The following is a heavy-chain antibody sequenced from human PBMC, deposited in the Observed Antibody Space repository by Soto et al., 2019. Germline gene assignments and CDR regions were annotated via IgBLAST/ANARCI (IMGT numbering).Heavy chain of an antibody. Sequence: GWSLRLSCAASGFTFSSYAMSWVRQAPGKGLEWVSAISGSGGSTYYADSVKGRFTISRDNSKNTLYLQMNSLRAEDTAVYYCEESPHTVSTLLFDYWGQGTMVTVSS. D-gene: IGHD4-17*01. CDR1: GFTFSSYA. CDR3: EESPHTVSTLLFDY. V-gene: IGHV3-23*01. J-gene: IGHJ4*02. CDR2: ISGSGGST.